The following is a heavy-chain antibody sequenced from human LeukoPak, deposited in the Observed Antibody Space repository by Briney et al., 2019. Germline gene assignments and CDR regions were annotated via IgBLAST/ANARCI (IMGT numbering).Heavy chain of an antibody. CDR3: AREGSGSYLDY. J-gene: IGHJ4*02. V-gene: IGHV4-31*03. Sequence: PSETLSLTCTVSGGSIGSGGDYWNWIRQYPGKGLEWIGYIYYSGSTYYNPSLKSRLTISVDPSKKQFSLKLDSVTAADTAVYYCAREGSGSYLDYWGQGTLVTVSS. CDR1: GGSIGSGGDY. D-gene: IGHD1-26*01. CDR2: IYYSGST.